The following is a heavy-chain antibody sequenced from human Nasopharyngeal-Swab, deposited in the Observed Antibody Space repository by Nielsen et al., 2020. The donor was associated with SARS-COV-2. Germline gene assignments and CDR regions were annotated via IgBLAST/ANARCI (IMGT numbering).Heavy chain of an antibody. V-gene: IGHV3-9*01. CDR2: INWNSGST. Sequence: LSLTCAASGFTFDDYAMHWVRQAPGMGLEWVSGINWNSGSTGYADSVKGRFTIFRDNARDSLYLLMNSLRVEDTAFYYCAKDIGGSYSEGFDYWGQGIVVTVSA. CDR1: GFTFDDYA. D-gene: IGHD2-15*01. J-gene: IGHJ4*02. CDR3: AKDIGGSYSEGFDY.